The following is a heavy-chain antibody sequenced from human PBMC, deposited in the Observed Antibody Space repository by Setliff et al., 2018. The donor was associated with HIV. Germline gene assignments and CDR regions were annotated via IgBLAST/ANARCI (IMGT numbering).Heavy chain of an antibody. CDR2: IYYSGST. V-gene: IGHV4-38-2*01. J-gene: IGHJ5*02. Sequence: SETLSLTCAVSGYSISSGYYWGWIRQPPGKGLEWIGSIYYSGSTHYNPSLKSRVTVSKDTTKNQLSLRLSSVTAADTAVYYCARQIWNESPGYGFDPWGQGTLVTVS. CDR1: GYSISSGYY. CDR3: ARQIWNESPGYGFDP. D-gene: IGHD3-22*01.